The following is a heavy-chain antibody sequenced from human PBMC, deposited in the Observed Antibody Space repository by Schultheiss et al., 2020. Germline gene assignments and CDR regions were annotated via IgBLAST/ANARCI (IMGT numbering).Heavy chain of an antibody. D-gene: IGHD6-13*01. CDR2: INSDGSST. J-gene: IGHJ4*02. V-gene: IGHV3-74*01. CDR3: AKKEGSWYEDFDY. CDR1: GFTFSNYV. Sequence: GGSLRLSCAASGFTFSNYVMRWVRQAPGKGLVWVSRINSDGSSTSYADSVKGRFTISRDNAKNTLYLQMNSLRAEDTAVYYCAKKEGSWYEDFDYWGQGTLVTVSS.